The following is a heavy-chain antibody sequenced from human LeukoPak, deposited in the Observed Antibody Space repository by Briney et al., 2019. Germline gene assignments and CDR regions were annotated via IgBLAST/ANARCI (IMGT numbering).Heavy chain of an antibody. Sequence: ASVKVSCKASGYTFTGYYMHWVRQAPGQGLEWMGWISAYNGNTNYAQKLQGRVTMTTDTSTSTAYMELRSLRSDDTAVYYCARDYGGNSFRYYYYMDVWGKGTTVTVSS. V-gene: IGHV1-18*04. CDR1: GYTFTGYY. D-gene: IGHD4-23*01. J-gene: IGHJ6*03. CDR2: ISAYNGNT. CDR3: ARDYGGNSFRYYYYMDV.